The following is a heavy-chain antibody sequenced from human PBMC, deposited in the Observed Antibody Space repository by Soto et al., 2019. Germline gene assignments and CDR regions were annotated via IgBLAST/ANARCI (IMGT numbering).Heavy chain of an antibody. V-gene: IGHV4-59*01. Sequence: QVQLQESGPGLVKPSETPSLTCTVSGGSIRTYYWSWIRQPPGKGLEWIGYMYYSGSTNYNPSLKSRVTISVDTSKSQFSLKLSSVNAADTAVYYCARDLGYCSNGVCYHGGYFDHWGQGTLVTVSS. CDR3: ARDLGYCSNGVCYHGGYFDH. CDR1: GGSIRTYY. J-gene: IGHJ4*02. CDR2: MYYSGST. D-gene: IGHD2-8*01.